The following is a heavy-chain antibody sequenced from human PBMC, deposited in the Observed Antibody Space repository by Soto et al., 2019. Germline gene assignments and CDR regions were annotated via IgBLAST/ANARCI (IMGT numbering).Heavy chain of an antibody. J-gene: IGHJ6*02. Sequence: EVQLVESGGGLVQPGGSLRLSCAASGFTFSNYEMHWVRQVTGKGLEWVSGIGTAGDTKYAGSVKGRFTISRDNAKNSLYLQMNSLRAEDAAVYYCAGRRQVINDYYGLADWGQGTRVIVSS. V-gene: IGHV3-13*01. CDR1: GFTFSNYE. CDR3: AGRRQVINDYYGLAD. D-gene: IGHD2-21*01. CDR2: IGTAGDT.